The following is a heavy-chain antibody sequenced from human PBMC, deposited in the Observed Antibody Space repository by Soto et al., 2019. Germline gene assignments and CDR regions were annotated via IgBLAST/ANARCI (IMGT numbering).Heavy chain of an antibody. V-gene: IGHV4-61*08. CDR3: ARGNCSSPNCYSFSGYYGMDV. D-gene: IGHD2-2*01. CDR2: ISNSGNT. Sequence: SETLSLTCTVSGGSGRSDGYYWSWIRQPPGKGLEWIGFISNSGNTKFNPSLKSRVTISLDTSKNQFSLKLTSVTAADTALYYCARGNCSSPNCYSFSGYYGMDVWGQGTTVTVSS. J-gene: IGHJ6*02. CDR1: GGSGRSDGYY.